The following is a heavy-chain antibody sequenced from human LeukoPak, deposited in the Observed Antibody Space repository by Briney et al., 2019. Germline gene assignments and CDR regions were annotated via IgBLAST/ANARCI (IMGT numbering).Heavy chain of an antibody. CDR1: GGTFSSYA. CDR2: IIPIFGTA. J-gene: IGHJ4*02. CDR3: ARVVPGGDYYDSSGYCPTCFDY. Sequence: SVKVSCKASGGTFSSYAISWVQQAPGQGLEWMGGIIPIFGTANYAQKFQGRVTITADESTSTAYMELSSLRSEDTAVYYCARVVPGGDYYDSSGYCPTCFDYWGQGTLVTVSS. V-gene: IGHV1-69*13. D-gene: IGHD3-22*01.